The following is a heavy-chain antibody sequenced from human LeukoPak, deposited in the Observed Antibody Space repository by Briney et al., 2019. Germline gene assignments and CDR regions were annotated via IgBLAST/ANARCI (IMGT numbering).Heavy chain of an antibody. V-gene: IGHV6-1*01. D-gene: IGHD6-19*01. CDR2: TYYRSKWYN. CDR3: TRQYSSGWSYYYGLDV. Sequence: SQTLSLTCALSGDSVSSITAAWNWIRQSPSRGLEWLGRTYYRSKWYNDYAASVRSRITINPDTSKNQFSLQLNSVTPEDTAVYYCTRQYSSGWSYYYGLDVWGQGTTVTVSS. J-gene: IGHJ6*02. CDR1: GDSVSSITAA.